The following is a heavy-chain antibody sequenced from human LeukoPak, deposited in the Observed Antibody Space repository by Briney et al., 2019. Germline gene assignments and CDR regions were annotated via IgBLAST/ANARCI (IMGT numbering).Heavy chain of an antibody. CDR2: IYSGGST. Sequence: GGSLRLSCAASGFTVSSNYMSWVRQAPGKGLEWVSVIYSGGSTYYADSVKGRFTISRDNSKNTLYLQMNSLRAEDTAVYYCAREGYCSGGSCYVDYWGQGTLVTVSS. J-gene: IGHJ4*02. V-gene: IGHV3-53*01. CDR1: GFTVSSNY. CDR3: AREGYCSGGSCYVDY. D-gene: IGHD2-15*01.